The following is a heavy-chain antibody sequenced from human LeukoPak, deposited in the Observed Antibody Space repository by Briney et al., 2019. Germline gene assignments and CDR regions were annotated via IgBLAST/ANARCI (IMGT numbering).Heavy chain of an antibody. Sequence: SETLSLTCTVSGGSISNYYWSWIRQPAGKGLEWIAYGDYSGSTRYNPSLESRVTISVDTSKNQFSLKLTSVTAADSAVYYCARLALGYCSGGTCPYYFDHWGQGTLVTVSS. CDR1: GGSISNYY. J-gene: IGHJ4*02. V-gene: IGHV4-59*01. CDR2: GDYSGST. D-gene: IGHD2-15*01. CDR3: ARLALGYCSGGTCPYYFDH.